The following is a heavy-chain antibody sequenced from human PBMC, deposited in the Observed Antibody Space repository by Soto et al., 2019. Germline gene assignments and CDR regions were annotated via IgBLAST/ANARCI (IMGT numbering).Heavy chain of an antibody. V-gene: IGHV4-34*01. CDR3: ARGRPGRSSGWYNY. D-gene: IGHD6-19*01. Sequence: LSLTCAVYGGSFSGYYWSWIRQPPGKGLEWIGEINPSGSTNYNPSLKSRVTISVDASKNQFSLNLSSVTAADTAVYYCARGRPGRSSGWYNYWGQGTLVTVSS. J-gene: IGHJ4*02. CDR2: INPSGST. CDR1: GGSFSGYY.